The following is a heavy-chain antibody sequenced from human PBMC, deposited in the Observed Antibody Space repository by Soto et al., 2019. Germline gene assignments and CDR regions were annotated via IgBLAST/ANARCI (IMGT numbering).Heavy chain of an antibody. CDR3: AKDFEQLWPNDAFDI. CDR1: GFTFSSYV. Sequence: PGGSLRLSCAASGFTFSSYVMSWVRQAPGKGLEWVSAISGSGGSTYYADSVKGRFTISRDNSKNTLYLQMNSLRAEGTAVYYCAKDFEQLWPNDAFDIWGQGTMVTVSS. D-gene: IGHD5-18*01. V-gene: IGHV3-23*01. CDR2: ISGSGGST. J-gene: IGHJ3*02.